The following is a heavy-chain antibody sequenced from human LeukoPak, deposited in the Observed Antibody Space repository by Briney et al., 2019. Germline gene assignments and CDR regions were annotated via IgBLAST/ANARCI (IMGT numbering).Heavy chain of an antibody. J-gene: IGHJ4*02. CDR2: INSDGSSR. V-gene: IGHV3-74*01. Sequence: PGGSLRLSCTASGFTFSSYWMHWVRQAPGKGLVWVSRINSDGSSRTNADSVKGRFTISRDNAENSLYLQMNSLRAEDTAVYYCALKSGYYGYWGLGTLVTVSS. D-gene: IGHD3-3*01. CDR3: ALKSGYYGY. CDR1: GFTFSSYW.